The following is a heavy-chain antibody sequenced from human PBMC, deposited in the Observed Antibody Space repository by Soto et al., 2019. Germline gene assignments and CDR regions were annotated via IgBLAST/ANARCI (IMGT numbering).Heavy chain of an antibody. CDR2: IGTSAST. D-gene: IGHD2-2*01. CDR1: GFTFSSYS. V-gene: IGHV3-23*01. J-gene: IGHJ4*02. Sequence: DVRLLESGGGLVQPGGSLRLSCAASGFTFSSYSMSWVRQAPGKGLESVSTIGTSASTYYGDSVRGRFTISRDNSRNTLYLQMNSLRAEDTAVYYCADLSRYCTSSNCDWGQGTLVTVSS. CDR3: ADLSRYCTSSNCD.